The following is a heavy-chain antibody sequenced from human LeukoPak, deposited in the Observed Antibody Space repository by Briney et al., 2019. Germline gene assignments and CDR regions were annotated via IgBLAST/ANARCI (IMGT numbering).Heavy chain of an antibody. CDR2: INHSGST. J-gene: IGHJ4*02. CDR1: GGSFSGYY. CDR3: ARGLSGYDFDY. V-gene: IGHV4-34*01. D-gene: IGHD5-12*01. Sequence: SETLSLTCAVYGGSFSGYYWSWIRQPPGKGLEWIGEINHSGSTNYNPSLKSRVTISVDTSKNQFSLKLSSVTAADTAVYYCARGLSGYDFDYWGQGTLATVSS.